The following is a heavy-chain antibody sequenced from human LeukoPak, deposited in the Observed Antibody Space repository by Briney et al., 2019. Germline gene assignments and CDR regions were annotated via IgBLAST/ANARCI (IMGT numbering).Heavy chain of an antibody. D-gene: IGHD3-3*01. CDR3: ARGRITIFGVVIPHFDN. V-gene: IGHV4-59*01. CDR1: RGSTSSYY. CDR2: IDNSGNT. Sequence: PSETLSLTCTVSRGSTSSYYWSWIPQPPGRGLEWIGYIDNSGNTNSNPSLKSRVTMSVDTSKNQFSLKLSSVIAADTAVYYCARGRITIFGVVIPHFDNWGQGTLVTVSS. J-gene: IGHJ4*02.